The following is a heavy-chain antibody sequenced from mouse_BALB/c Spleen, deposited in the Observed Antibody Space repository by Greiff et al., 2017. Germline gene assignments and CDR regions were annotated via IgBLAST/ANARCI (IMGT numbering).Heavy chain of an antibody. CDR1: GFTFSSYA. Sequence: EVKLEESGGGLVKPGGSLKLSCAASGFTFSSYAMSWVRQTPEKRLEWVATISSGGSYTYYPDSVKGRFTISRDNAKNTLYLQMSSLRSEDTAMYYCARQDDDYDGPAWFAYWGQGTLVTVSA. V-gene: IGHV5-9-3*01. D-gene: IGHD2-4*01. CDR3: ARQDDDYDGPAWFAY. CDR2: ISSGGSYT. J-gene: IGHJ3*01.